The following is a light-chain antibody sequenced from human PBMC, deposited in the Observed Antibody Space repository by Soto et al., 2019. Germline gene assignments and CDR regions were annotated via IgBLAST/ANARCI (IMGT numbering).Light chain of an antibody. Sequence: QSALTQPASVSGSPGQSITISCTGTSSDVGRYNHVSWYQHHPGKAPKLIISEVSNRPSGVSNRFSGSKSGYTASLTISGLQAEDEADYYCNSHTSGDFRVFGTGTQ. J-gene: IGLJ1*01. CDR1: SSDVGRYNH. CDR2: EVS. V-gene: IGLV2-14*01. CDR3: NSHTSGDFRV.